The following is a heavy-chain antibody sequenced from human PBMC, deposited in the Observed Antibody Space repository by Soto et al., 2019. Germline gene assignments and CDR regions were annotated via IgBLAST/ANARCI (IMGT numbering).Heavy chain of an antibody. D-gene: IGHD3-10*02. Sequence: QLQLQESGPGLVKPSETLSLTCTVSGGSISGGIYYWAWVRQPPGKGLEYLGFVHYGGSTYYNPSLQSRVIISVDTSRNQFSLNLASAPAADTATYSCARLVTPGYGRDYFAFWGQGTLGTVSS. CDR2: VHYGGST. CDR1: GGSISGGIYY. V-gene: IGHV4-39*01. J-gene: IGHJ4*02. CDR3: ARLVTPGYGRDYFAF.